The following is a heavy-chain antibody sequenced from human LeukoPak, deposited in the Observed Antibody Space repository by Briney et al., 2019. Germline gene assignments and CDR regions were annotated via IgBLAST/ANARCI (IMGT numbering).Heavy chain of an antibody. D-gene: IGHD5-18*01. J-gene: IGHJ6*02. CDR3: AKRYNYGYYYYYYGLDV. CDR1: GGSISSSNW. Sequence: SETLSLTCAVSGGSISSSNWWSWVRQPPGKGLEWIGEIYHSGNTNYNVSLESRVTISVDKSKNQFSLNLSSVTAADTAVYYCAKRYNYGYYYYYYGLDVWGQGTTVTVSS. V-gene: IGHV4-4*02. CDR2: IYHSGNT.